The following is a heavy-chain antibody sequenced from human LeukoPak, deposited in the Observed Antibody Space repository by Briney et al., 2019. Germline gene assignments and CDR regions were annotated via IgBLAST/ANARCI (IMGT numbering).Heavy chain of an antibody. Sequence: ASVKVSCKASGYTFTGYYMHWVRQAPGQGLEWMGWINPNSGGTNYAQKFQGRVTMTRDTSISTAYMELSRLRSDDTAVYYCARRAARPSYYYYYYMDVWGQGTTVTVSS. J-gene: IGHJ6*03. D-gene: IGHD6-6*01. CDR1: GYTFTGYY. V-gene: IGHV1-2*02. CDR3: ARRAARPSYYYYYYMDV. CDR2: INPNSGGT.